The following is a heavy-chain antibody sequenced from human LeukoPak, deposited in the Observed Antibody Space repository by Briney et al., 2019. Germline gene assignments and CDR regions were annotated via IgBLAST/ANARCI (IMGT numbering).Heavy chain of an antibody. CDR1: GGIFSSYA. D-gene: IGHD3-22*01. J-gene: IGHJ6*03. CDR2: IIPNCGPA. V-gene: IGHV1-69*06. CDR3: ARGPYYYDSSGYYYVHYYYMDV. Sequence: GASVKVLCNASGGIFSSYAICWVRQARGQGLEWMGGIIPNCGPANCAQMFRGSFTITADISTSTAYMVLSSLRSEDTAVYYCARGPYYYDSSGYYYVHYYYMDVWGKGTTVTVSS.